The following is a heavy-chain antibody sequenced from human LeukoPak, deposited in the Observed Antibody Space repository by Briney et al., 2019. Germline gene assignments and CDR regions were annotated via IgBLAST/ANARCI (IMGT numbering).Heavy chain of an antibody. V-gene: IGHV3-43D*03. Sequence: GGSLRLSCAASGFTFDDYAMHWVRQAPGKGLEWVSLISWDGGSTYYADSVKGRFTISRDNSKNSLYLQMNSLRAEDTALYYCAKGPYRQNGGSFDYWGQGTLVTVSS. CDR1: GFTFDDYA. J-gene: IGHJ4*02. CDR2: ISWDGGST. D-gene: IGHD7-27*01. CDR3: AKGPYRQNGGSFDY.